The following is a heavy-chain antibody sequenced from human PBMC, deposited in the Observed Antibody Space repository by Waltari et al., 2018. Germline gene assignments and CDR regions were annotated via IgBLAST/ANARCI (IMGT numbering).Heavy chain of an antibody. CDR1: GGSLSRFY. CDR3: ARGTPSFYHYMDV. V-gene: IGHV4-59*01. CDR2: IYDSWTT. J-gene: IGHJ6*03. Sequence: QVLLQQSGPGLVKPSETLSVTCTVSGGSLSRFYWSWIRQSPGKGLEWIAFIYDSWTTKYNPSLKSRVTISVDTSKNRFTLKLGSATAADTALYYCARGTPSFYHYMDVWGKGTTVIVSS.